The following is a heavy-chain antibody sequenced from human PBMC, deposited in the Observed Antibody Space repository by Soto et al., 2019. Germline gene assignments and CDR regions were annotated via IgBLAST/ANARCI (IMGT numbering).Heavy chain of an antibody. D-gene: IGHD6-25*01. CDR1: GGSISSYF. V-gene: IGHV4-59*08. CDR3: ARQVSSAWPPYYYDMDV. CDR2: IHYSGST. Sequence: SETLSLTCTVSGGSISSYFWSWIRQPPGRGLDWFGHIHYSGSTNYNPSLKSRVTISVDTSKNQVSLKLSSVTAADTAMYFCARQVSSAWPPYYYDMDVWGQGTTVTVSS. J-gene: IGHJ6*02.